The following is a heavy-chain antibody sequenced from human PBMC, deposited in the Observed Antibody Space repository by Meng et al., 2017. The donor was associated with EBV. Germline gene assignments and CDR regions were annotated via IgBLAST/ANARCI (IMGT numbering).Heavy chain of an antibody. CDR3: ARGDYTNYPRWFDP. Sequence: QVQLQESGPGLVKPSENLSLTCTVSGGSVNNESYYWGWIRQPPGKGLEYIGYIYYTGSTNYNSSLKSRVTISLDKSKNQFSLKLTSLTAADTAIYYCARGDYTNYPRWFDPWGQGTMVTVS. V-gene: IGHV4-61*01. CDR1: GGSVNNESYY. D-gene: IGHD4-11*01. CDR2: IYYTGST. J-gene: IGHJ5*02.